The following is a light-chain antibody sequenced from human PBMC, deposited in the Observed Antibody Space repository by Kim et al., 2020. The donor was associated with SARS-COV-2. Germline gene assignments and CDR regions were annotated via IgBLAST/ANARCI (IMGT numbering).Light chain of an antibody. V-gene: IGLV2-14*03. J-gene: IGLJ1*01. CDR1: SSDVGGYNY. Sequence: SITISVTGTSSDVGGYNYVSWYQQHPGKAPKLMIYNVSNRPSGVSNRFSGSKSGNTASLTISGLQAEDEADYYCSSYTSSSTLLYVFGTGTKVTVL. CDR3: SSYTSSSTLLYV. CDR2: NVS.